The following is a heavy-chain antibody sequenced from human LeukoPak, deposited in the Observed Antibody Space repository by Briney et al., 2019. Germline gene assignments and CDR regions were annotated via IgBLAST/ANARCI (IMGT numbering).Heavy chain of an antibody. CDR2: INHSGST. Sequence: SETLSLTCAVYGGSFSGYYWSWIRQPPGKGLEWIGEINHSGSTNYNPSLKSRVTISVDTSKNQFSLKLSSVTAADTAVYYCARAPGYCSGGSCSTLDIWGQGTMVTVSS. J-gene: IGHJ3*02. D-gene: IGHD2-15*01. CDR3: ARAPGYCSGGSCSTLDI. V-gene: IGHV4-34*01. CDR1: GGSFSGYY.